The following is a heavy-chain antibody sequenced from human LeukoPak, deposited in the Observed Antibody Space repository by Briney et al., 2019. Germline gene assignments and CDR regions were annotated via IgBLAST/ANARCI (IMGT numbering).Heavy chain of an antibody. Sequence: ASVKVSCKASGYTFTSYAMHWVRQAPGQRLEWMGWINAGNGNTKYSQEFQGRVTITRDTSASTAYMELSSLRSEDMAVYYCARGQDYYDSSGYTNLDYWGQGTLVTVSS. J-gene: IGHJ4*02. CDR3: ARGQDYYDSSGYTNLDY. D-gene: IGHD3-22*01. CDR2: INAGNGNT. V-gene: IGHV1-3*03. CDR1: GYTFTSYA.